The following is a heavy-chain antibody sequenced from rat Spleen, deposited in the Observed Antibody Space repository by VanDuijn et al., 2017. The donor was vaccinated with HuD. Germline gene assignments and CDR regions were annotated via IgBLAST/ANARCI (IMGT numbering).Heavy chain of an antibody. D-gene: IGHD1-12*03. V-gene: IGHV5-29*01. CDR1: GFTFSSFA. J-gene: IGHJ2*01. CDR2: ILYDGSST. Sequence: EVQLVESGGGLVQPGRSMKLSCAASGFTFSSFAMAWVRQAPTKGLEWVASILYDGSSTYYRDSVKGRFTLSRDNAKSTLYLQMDSLRSEDTATYYCTTGYYDGYYLVFDYWGQGVMVTVSS. CDR3: TTGYYDGYYLVFDY.